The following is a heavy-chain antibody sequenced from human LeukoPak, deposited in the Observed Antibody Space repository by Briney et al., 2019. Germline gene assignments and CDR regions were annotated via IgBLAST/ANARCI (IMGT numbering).Heavy chain of an antibody. V-gene: IGHV4-39*01. J-gene: IGHJ4*02. Sequence: PSETLSLTCTVSGGSISSSSYYWGWVRQPPGRGREWIGSIYYSGSTYYNPSLKSRVTISVDTSKNQLSLKLSSVTAADTAVYYCARRPPQGYSYGFAYWGQGTLVTVSS. D-gene: IGHD5-18*01. CDR3: ARRPPQGYSYGFAY. CDR2: IYYSGST. CDR1: GGSISSSSYY.